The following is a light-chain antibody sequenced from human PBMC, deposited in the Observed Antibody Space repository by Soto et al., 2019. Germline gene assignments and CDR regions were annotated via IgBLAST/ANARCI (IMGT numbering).Light chain of an antibody. CDR1: QSFSSY. V-gene: IGKV3-20*01. CDR2: GAS. J-gene: IGKJ1*01. Sequence: EIGLTQSPGTLSLSPGERATLSCRASQSFSSYLAWYQQKPGQAPRLLIYGASTRATGIPDRFSGSGSGTDFTLTISRLEPEDFAVYYCQQYGSSSWTFGQGTKVEVK. CDR3: QQYGSSSWT.